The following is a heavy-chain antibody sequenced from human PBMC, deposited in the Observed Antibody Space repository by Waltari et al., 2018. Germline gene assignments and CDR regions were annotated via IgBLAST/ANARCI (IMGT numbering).Heavy chain of an antibody. CDR3: AKHVNGGGVVDY. CDR1: GFTFSIYG. D-gene: IGHD1-1*01. V-gene: IGHV3-30*18. CDR2: ISYDGSNK. Sequence: QVQLVESGGGVVQPGRSLRLSCAAPGFTFSIYGMHLVRQAPGKGLEWVAVISYDGSNKYYADSVKGRFTISRDNSKNTLYLQMNSLRAEDTAVYYCAKHVNGGGVVDYWGQGTLVTVSS. J-gene: IGHJ4*02.